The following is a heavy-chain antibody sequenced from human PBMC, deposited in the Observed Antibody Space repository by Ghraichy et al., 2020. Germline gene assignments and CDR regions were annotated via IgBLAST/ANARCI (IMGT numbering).Heavy chain of an antibody. J-gene: IGHJ4*02. Sequence: SVKVSCKASGGTFSSYAISWVRQAPGQGLEWMGGIIPIFGTANYAQKFQGRVTITADESTSTAYMELSSLRSEDTAVYYCARAFIVGATSGGIFDYWGQGTLVTVSS. CDR3: ARAFIVGATSGGIFDY. V-gene: IGHV1-69*13. CDR1: GGTFSSYA. D-gene: IGHD1-26*01. CDR2: IIPIFGTA.